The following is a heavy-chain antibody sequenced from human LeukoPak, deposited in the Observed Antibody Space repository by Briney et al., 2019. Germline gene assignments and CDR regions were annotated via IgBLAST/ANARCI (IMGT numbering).Heavy chain of an antibody. D-gene: IGHD2-8*01. CDR1: GGSITSYF. V-gene: IGHV4-59*03. J-gene: IGHJ3*02. CDR3: AGEIVLMVPGAFDI. CDR2: FYDSGST. Sequence: SETLSLTCAVSGGSITSYFWSWIRQPPGKGLEWIGYFYDSGSTKYNPSLKSRVTISVDTSKNQFSLKLNSVTAADTAVYYCAGEIVLMVPGAFDIWGQGTMVTVSS.